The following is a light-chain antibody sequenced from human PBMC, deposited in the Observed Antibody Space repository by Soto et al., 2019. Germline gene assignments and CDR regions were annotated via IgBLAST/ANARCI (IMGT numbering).Light chain of an antibody. CDR2: EVS. V-gene: IGLV2-23*02. J-gene: IGLJ1*01. CDR1: SSDVGSYNL. Sequence: QSALTQPAPVSGSPGQSITTPCTGTSSDVGSYNLVSWYQQHPGKAPKLMIYEVSKRPSGVSNRFSGSKSGNTASLTISGLQAEDEADYYCCSYAGSSTPYVFGTGTKVTVL. CDR3: CSYAGSSTPYV.